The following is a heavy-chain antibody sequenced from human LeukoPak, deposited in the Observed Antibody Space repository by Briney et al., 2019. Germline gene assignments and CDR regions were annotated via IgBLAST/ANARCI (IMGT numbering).Heavy chain of an antibody. CDR2: INPNSGGT. D-gene: IGHD3-10*01. CDR3: ARDPTITMVRGPEDC. CDR1: GYTFTGYY. J-gene: IGHJ4*02. V-gene: IGHV1-2*06. Sequence: ASVKVSCKASGYTFTGYYMHWVRQAPGQGLEWMGRINPNSGGTNYAQKFQGRVTMTRDTSISTAYMELSRLRSDDTAVYYCARDPTITMVRGPEDCWGQGTLVTVSS.